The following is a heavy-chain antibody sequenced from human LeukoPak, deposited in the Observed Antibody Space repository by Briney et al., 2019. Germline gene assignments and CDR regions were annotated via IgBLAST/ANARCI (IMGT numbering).Heavy chain of an antibody. V-gene: IGHV1-69*05. J-gene: IGHJ4*02. Sequence: ASVKVSCKASGGTFSSYAISWVRQAPGQGLEWMGGIIPIFATANYAQTLQGRVTITTDESTSTGYMELSSLRSEDTAVYYCARDLGDYYDSSGYYKGDPFDYWGQGTLVTVSS. D-gene: IGHD3-22*01. CDR3: ARDLGDYYDSSGYYKGDPFDY. CDR1: GGTFSSYA. CDR2: IIPIFATA.